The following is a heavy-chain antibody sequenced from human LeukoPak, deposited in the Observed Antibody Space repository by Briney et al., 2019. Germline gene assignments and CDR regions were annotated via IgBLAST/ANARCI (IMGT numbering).Heavy chain of an antibody. Sequence: PSETLSLTCALYGGSFSGYYWNWVRQPPGKGLEGIGEINASGATKYKPSLKSRFPISVDTSKHQFSLKVTSVTAADTAVYYCARGPPYYYDSSGYYRFDYWGQGTLVTVSS. J-gene: IGHJ4*02. CDR2: INASGAT. D-gene: IGHD3-22*01. CDR1: GGSFSGYY. CDR3: ARGPPYYYDSSGYYRFDY. V-gene: IGHV4-34*01.